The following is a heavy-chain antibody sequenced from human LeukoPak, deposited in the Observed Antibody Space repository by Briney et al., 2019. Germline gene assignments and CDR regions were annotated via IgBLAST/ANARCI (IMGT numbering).Heavy chain of an antibody. CDR2: ISAYNCNT. V-gene: IGHV1-18*01. CDR1: GHTFTSYG. CDR3: SRAQQAAVDAIHI. J-gene: IGHJ3*02. D-gene: IGHD6-13*01. Sequence: SEKVSCKASGHTFTSYGISGVRQAPGQGLEWMGWISAYNCNTNYAQRLQGRVTMTTHTSTSTASMELSRLRAYETPVYACSRAQQAAVDAIHIWGQETMVTVSS.